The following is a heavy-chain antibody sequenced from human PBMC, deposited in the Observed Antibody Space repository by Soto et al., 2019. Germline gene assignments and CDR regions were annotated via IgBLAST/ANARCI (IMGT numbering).Heavy chain of an antibody. V-gene: IGHV4-34*01. CDR3: ARDYYDSSGRPTIDY. D-gene: IGHD3-22*01. CDR2: INHSGST. J-gene: IGHJ4*02. Sequence: SETLSLTCAVYGGSFSGYYWTWIRQPPGTGLEWIGEINHSGSTNYNPSLKSRVTISVDTSKNQFSLKLSSVTAADTAVYYCARDYYDSSGRPTIDYWGQGTLVTVSS. CDR1: GGSFSGYY.